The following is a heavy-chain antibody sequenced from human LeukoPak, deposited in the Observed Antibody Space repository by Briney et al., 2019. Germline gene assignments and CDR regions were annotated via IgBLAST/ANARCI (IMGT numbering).Heavy chain of an antibody. Sequence: GGSLRLSCAASGFTFSSYSMNWVRQAPGKGLEWVSSISSSSSYIHYADSVKGRFTISRDNAKNSLYLQMNNLGAEDTAVYYCAKNPLLAGTIYFDYWGQGTLVTVSS. D-gene: IGHD6-19*01. CDR2: ISSSSSYI. J-gene: IGHJ4*02. CDR1: GFTFSSYS. V-gene: IGHV3-21*04. CDR3: AKNPLLAGTIYFDY.